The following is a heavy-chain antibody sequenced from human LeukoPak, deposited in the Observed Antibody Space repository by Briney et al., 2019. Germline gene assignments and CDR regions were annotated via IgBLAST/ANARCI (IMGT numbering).Heavy chain of an antibody. V-gene: IGHV1-2*02. CDR1: GYSFTDKH. J-gene: IGHJ5*02. Sequence: ASVKVSCKASGYSFTDKHMHWVRRAPGQGLEWMGWINPNSGGTNYAQKLQGRVTMTTDTSMSTAYMELSRLTSDDTAVYYCARAGGRSWFDPWGQGTLVTVSS. CDR2: INPNSGGT. CDR3: ARAGGRSWFDP.